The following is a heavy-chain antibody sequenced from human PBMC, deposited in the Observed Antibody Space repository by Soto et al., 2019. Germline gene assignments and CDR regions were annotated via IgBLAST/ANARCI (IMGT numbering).Heavy chain of an antibody. CDR3: AKDRNYYDSSGADY. CDR1: GFTFSSYV. J-gene: IGHJ4*02. Sequence: GTLRLSCAASGFTFSSYVMSWVRQAPGKGLEWVSAMSGSGGSTYYADSVKGRFTISRDNSKNTLYLQMNSLRAEDTAVYYCAKDRNYYDSSGADYWGQGTLVTVSS. V-gene: IGHV3-23*01. D-gene: IGHD3-22*01. CDR2: MSGSGGST.